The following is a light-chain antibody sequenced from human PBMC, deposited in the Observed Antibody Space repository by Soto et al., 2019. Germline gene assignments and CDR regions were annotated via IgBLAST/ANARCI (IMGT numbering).Light chain of an antibody. CDR3: QQDNSFPIT. J-gene: IGKJ5*01. Sequence: DIQMTQSPSTLSASVGDRVTITCRASQSISIWLAWYQQKPGKAPKLLIYKASSLESGVPSRFSGSGSGTEFTLTISSLQPDDFATYYCQQDNSFPITFSQGTRLEIK. CDR1: QSISIW. CDR2: KAS. V-gene: IGKV1-5*03.